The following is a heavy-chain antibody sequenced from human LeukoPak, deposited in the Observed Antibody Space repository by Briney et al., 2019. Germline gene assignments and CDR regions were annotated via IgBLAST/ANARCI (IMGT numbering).Heavy chain of an antibody. V-gene: IGHV3-7*01. J-gene: IGHJ6*04. CDR2: IKQDGSEK. CDR1: EFTFSSYW. D-gene: IGHD3-16*01. Sequence: GGSLRISCAASEFTFSSYWMSWVRQAPGEGLEWVANIKQDGSEKYYVDSVKGRFTISRDNAKNSLYLQMNSLRAEDTAVYYCARVSPIDDYVWGSYGMDVWDKGTTVTIPS. CDR3: ARVSPIDDYVWGSYGMDV.